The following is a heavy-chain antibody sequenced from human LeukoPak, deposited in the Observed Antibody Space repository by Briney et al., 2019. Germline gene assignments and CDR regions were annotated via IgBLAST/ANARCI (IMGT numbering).Heavy chain of an antibody. CDR2: ISSNGGST. V-gene: IGHV3-64D*09. D-gene: IGHD3-22*01. Sequence: PGGSLRLSCSASGFTFSIYVMHWVRQAPGKGLEDFSAISSNGGSTYYADSVKGRFTISRDNSKNTLFLQMSSLRAEDTAVYYCVKDNRYYYDRSGYPSWGQGTLVTVSS. CDR3: VKDNRYYYDRSGYPS. CDR1: GFTFSIYV. J-gene: IGHJ4*02.